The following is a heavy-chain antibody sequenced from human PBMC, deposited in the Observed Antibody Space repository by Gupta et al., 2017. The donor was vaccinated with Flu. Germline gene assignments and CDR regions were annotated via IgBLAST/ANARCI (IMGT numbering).Heavy chain of an antibody. CDR3: SRDTTGPNDC. CDR1: GFTLSNEW. D-gene: IGHD1-1*01. CDR2: ISPDGTKT. V-gene: IGHV3-74*03. Sequence: SGFTLSNEWVHWVRQTPGKGLVWVARISPDGTKTYADSVKGRFTISRDIAKNRLYLQMNSLKADDTAVYYCSRDTTGPNDCWGQGTLVTVSS. J-gene: IGHJ4*02.